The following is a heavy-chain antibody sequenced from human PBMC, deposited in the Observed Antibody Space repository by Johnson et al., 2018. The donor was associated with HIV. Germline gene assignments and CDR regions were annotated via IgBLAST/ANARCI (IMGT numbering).Heavy chain of an antibody. CDR3: AKDDRELDAFDI. Sequence: VQLVESGGGLVQPGGSLRLSCAASGFTVSSNYMSWVRQAPGKGLEWVSTFYSGDSTYYADSVKGRFTISRDNSKNTLYLQMNSLRAEDTAVYYCAKDDRELDAFDIWGQGTMVTVSS. CDR1: GFTVSSNY. V-gene: IGHV3-66*01. D-gene: IGHD1-26*01. J-gene: IGHJ3*02. CDR2: FYSGDST.